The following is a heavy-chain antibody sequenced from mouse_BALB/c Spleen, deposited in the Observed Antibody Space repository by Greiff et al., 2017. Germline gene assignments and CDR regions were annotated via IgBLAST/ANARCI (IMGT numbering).Heavy chain of an antibody. CDR2: INSDGGST. Sequence: DVKLVESGGGLVQPGESLKLSCESSEYEFPSHDMSWVRQTPGKRLELVAAINSDGGSTYYPDTMERRFIISRYNTKKTLYLQMSSMRSEDTAVYYCARKRIGLDYWGQGTTLTVSA. CDR1: EYEFPSHD. J-gene: IGHJ2*01. V-gene: IGHV5-2*03. CDR3: ARKRIGLDY.